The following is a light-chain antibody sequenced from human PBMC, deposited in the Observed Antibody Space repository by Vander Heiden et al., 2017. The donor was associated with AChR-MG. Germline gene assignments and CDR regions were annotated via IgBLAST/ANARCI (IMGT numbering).Light chain of an antibody. V-gene: IGKV3-20*01. CDR2: RAS. CDR3: QQCLTSPAT. CDR1: QTSSDNC. Sequence: DIVLTQSPGTLSPSPAERPTLSCRASQTSSDNCLAWYQHKPGQAPRLLIYRASSRATGIPARFSGGGSETDFTLTISRLEPEDFAVYYCQQCLTSPATFGQGTKV. J-gene: IGKJ1*01.